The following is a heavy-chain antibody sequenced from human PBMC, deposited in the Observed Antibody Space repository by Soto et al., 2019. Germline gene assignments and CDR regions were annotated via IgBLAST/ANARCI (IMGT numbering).Heavy chain of an antibody. CDR3: ARERYQVISDGMDV. J-gene: IGHJ6*02. V-gene: IGHV1-2*02. Sequence: GASVKVSCKASGYTFTGYYIHWVREAPGQGLERMGWINPQTGGTSYAQKFQGRVTLSRDTSINTAYLELSRLRFDDAAVYFCARERYQVISDGMDVWGQGTTVTVSS. CDR1: GYTFTGYY. D-gene: IGHD2-2*01. CDR2: INPQTGGT.